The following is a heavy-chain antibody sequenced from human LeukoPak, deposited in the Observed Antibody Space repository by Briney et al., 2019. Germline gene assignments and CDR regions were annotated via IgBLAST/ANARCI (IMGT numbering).Heavy chain of an antibody. J-gene: IGHJ4*02. D-gene: IGHD1-14*01. CDR3: ARQRDNALSYFDY. Sequence: PSETLSLTCAVYGGSFSGYYWSWIRQPPGKGLEWIGYIYYSGNTNYNPSLKSRVTISADTSKNQFSLKLSSVTAADTAMYYCARQRDNALSYFDYWGQGTLVTVSS. CDR2: IYYSGNT. CDR1: GGSFSGYY. V-gene: IGHV4-59*08.